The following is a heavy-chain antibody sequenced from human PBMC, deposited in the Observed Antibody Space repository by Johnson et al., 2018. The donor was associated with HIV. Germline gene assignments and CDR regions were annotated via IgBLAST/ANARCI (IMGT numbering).Heavy chain of an antibody. D-gene: IGHD2/OR15-2a*01. CDR1: GFTFDDYA. CDR2: ISWNSGSK. CDR3: ARGVGYYSHDAFDI. Sequence: EVQLLESGGGLVQPGRSLRLSCVASGFTFDDYAMHWVRQAPGKGLEWVSGISWNSGSKGYADSVKGRFTISRDNAKNSLYLQMNSLRAEDTAVYYCARGVGYYSHDAFDIWGQGTMVTVSS. J-gene: IGHJ3*02. V-gene: IGHV3-9*01.